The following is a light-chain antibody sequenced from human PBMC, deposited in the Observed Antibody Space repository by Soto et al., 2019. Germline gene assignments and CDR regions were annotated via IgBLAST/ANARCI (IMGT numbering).Light chain of an antibody. V-gene: IGKV1-5*01. Sequence: DIQMTQSPSTLSAPVGDRVTITCRASQSVSIWLAWYQQKPGKAPRLLIYDAASLKTGVPSRFSGSGSGTNFTLTISSLQPDDFATYYCQYDSSFGQGTKVDIK. CDR2: DAA. J-gene: IGKJ2*01. CDR1: QSVSIW. CDR3: QYDSS.